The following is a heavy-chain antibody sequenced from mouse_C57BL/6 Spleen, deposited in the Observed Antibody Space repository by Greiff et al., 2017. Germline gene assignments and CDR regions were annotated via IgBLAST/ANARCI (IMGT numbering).Heavy chain of an antibody. CDR3: ARKTGTDYAMDY. D-gene: IGHD4-1*01. J-gene: IGHJ4*01. V-gene: IGHV2-6*01. CDR1: GFSLTSYG. CDR2: IWGVGST. Sequence: VQLQQSGPGLVAPSQSLSITCTVSGFSLTSYGVDWVRQSPGKGLEWLGVIWGVGSTNYNSALKSRLSISKDNSKSQVFLKMNSLQTDDTAMYYCARKTGTDYAMDYWGQGTSVTVSS.